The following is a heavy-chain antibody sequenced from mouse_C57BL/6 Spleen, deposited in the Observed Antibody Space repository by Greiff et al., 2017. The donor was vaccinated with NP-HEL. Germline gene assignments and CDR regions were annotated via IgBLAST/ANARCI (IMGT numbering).Heavy chain of an antibody. Sequence: QVQLQQSGAELVMPGASVKLSCKASGYTFTSYWMHWVKQRPGQGLEWIGEIDPSDSYTNYNQKFKGKSTLTVDKSSSTAYMQLSSLTSEDSAVYYCARSRLRYFDVWGTGTTVTVSS. D-gene: IGHD2-2*01. CDR2: IDPSDSYT. CDR1: GYTFTSYW. CDR3: ARSRLRYFDV. J-gene: IGHJ1*03. V-gene: IGHV1-69*01.